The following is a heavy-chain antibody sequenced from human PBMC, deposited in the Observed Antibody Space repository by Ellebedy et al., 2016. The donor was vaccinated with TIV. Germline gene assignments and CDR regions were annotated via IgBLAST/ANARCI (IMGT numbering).Heavy chain of an antibody. V-gene: IGHV3-7*01. CDR1: GFTFNSYW. CDR2: INQDGSDT. J-gene: IGHJ3*02. Sequence: GESLKISCAASGFTFNSYWMTWVRQAPGKGLEWVANINQDGSDTYYVDSLRGRFNISRDNAKNSLYLLMNSLRGEDTAVYYCATDGSYGDYRSPTHAFVMWGQGTLVTVSS. CDR3: ATDGSYGDYRSPTHAFVM. D-gene: IGHD4-17*01.